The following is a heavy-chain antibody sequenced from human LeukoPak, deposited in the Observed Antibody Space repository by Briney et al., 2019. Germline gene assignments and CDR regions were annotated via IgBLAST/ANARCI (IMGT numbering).Heavy chain of an antibody. D-gene: IGHD3-22*01. CDR3: AKDLYYDSSGYSFFHQIFDY. V-gene: IGHV3-23*01. CDR1: GLTFSSHW. J-gene: IGHJ4*02. CDR2: IVGSGSRI. Sequence: GGSLRLSCAASGLTFSSHWMHWVRRAPGKGLEWISAIVGSGSRIFYADSVKGRFTISRENSKNMLYLQMNSLRTEDTAVYYCAKDLYYDSSGYSFFHQIFDYWGQGTLVTVSS.